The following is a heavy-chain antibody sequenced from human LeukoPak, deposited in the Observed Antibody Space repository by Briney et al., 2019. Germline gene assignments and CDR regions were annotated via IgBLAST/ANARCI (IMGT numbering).Heavy chain of an antibody. CDR2: ISGSGGST. J-gene: IGHJ4*02. Sequence: PGGSLRLSCAASGFTLSSYAMSWVRQAPGKGLEWVSAISGSGGSTYYADSVKGRFTISRDNSKNTLYLQMNSLRAEDTAVYYCAESRVDLRITMIVVDPAWDYWGQGTLVTVSS. D-gene: IGHD3-22*01. CDR3: AESRVDLRITMIVVDPAWDY. V-gene: IGHV3-23*01. CDR1: GFTLSSYA.